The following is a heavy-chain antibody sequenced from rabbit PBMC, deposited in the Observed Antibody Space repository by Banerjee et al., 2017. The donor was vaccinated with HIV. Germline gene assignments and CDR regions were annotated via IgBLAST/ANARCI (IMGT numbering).Heavy chain of an antibody. D-gene: IGHD8-1*01. Sequence: QSLEESGGDLVKPGASLTLTCTASGFSFSSSYWICWVRQAPGKGLEWIACIYTSSGNTYYASWAKGRFTISKTSSTTVTLQLTSLTAADTATYFCARDPGSGSNLWGPGTLVTVS. CDR3: ARDPGSGSNL. V-gene: IGHV1S40*01. CDR1: GFSFSSSYW. CDR2: IYTSSGNT. J-gene: IGHJ4*01.